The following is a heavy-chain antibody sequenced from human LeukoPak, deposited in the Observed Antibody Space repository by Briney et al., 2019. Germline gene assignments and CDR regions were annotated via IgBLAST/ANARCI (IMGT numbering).Heavy chain of an antibody. CDR2: IYSGGST. Sequence: GGSLRLSCAASGFTVSNNYMSWVRQAPGKGLEWVSVIYSGGSTYYADSVKGRFTISRDNSKNTLYLQMNRMRAEDTAVYYCARGPWAAAGTKASRGFDYWGQGTLVTVSS. J-gene: IGHJ4*02. V-gene: IGHV3-53*01. CDR1: GFTVSNNY. CDR3: ARGPWAAAGTKASRGFDY. D-gene: IGHD6-13*01.